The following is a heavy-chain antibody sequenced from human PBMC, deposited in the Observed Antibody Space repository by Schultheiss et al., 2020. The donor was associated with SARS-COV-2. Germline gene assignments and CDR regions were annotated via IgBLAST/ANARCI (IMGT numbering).Heavy chain of an antibody. CDR2: IIPILGIA. V-gene: IGHV1-18*04. Sequence: ASVKVSCKASGYTFTSYGISWVRQAPGQGLEWMGRIIPILGIANYAQKFQGRVTMTTDTSTSTAYMELRSLRSDDTAVYYCARDSSSSWFGYWGQGTLVTVSS. J-gene: IGHJ4*02. D-gene: IGHD6-13*01. CDR1: GYTFTSYG. CDR3: ARDSSSSWFGY.